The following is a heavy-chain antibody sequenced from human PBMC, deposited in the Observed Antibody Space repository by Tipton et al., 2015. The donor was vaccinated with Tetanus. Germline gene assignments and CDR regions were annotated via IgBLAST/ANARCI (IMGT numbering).Heavy chain of an antibody. Sequence: SLRLSCVGSGFNFSTYTMNWVRQAPGKGLEWVSSIRGSGGHIYYADSVKGQFTISRDNAKNSLFLQMTSLRAEDTAMYYCRAGSWLGGPGTLVTVSS. V-gene: IGHV3-21*04. J-gene: IGHJ4*02. D-gene: IGHD5-18*01. CDR1: GFNFSTYT. CDR3: RAGSWL. CDR2: IRGSGGHI.